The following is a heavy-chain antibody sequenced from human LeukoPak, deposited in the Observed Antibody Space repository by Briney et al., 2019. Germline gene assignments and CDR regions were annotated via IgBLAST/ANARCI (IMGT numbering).Heavy chain of an antibody. J-gene: IGHJ4*02. CDR3: ASGPLVVPAAI. V-gene: IGHV3-30*02. CDR2: IQYDVSSE. Sequence: GGSLRLSCAASGFTFSSYGMHWVRQAPGKGLEWVAFIQYDVSSEYYADSVKGRFTVSRDNSKDTVYLQMNSLRAEDTAVYYCASGPLVVPAAIWGQGTLVTVSS. CDR1: GFTFSSYG. D-gene: IGHD2-2*01.